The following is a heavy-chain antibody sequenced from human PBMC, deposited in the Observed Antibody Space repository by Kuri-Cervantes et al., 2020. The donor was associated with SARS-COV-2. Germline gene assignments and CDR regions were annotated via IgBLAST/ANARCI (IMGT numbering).Heavy chain of an antibody. CDR3: AKDRETGYFSDWSPALGMDV. CDR2: IRYDGSNK. J-gene: IGHJ6*02. D-gene: IGHD6-19*01. Sequence: GGSLRLSCAASGFTFSSYGMHWVRQAPGKGLEWVAFIRYDGSNKYYADSVKGRFTISRDNSKNTLYLQLNSLRPEDTAVYYCAKDRETGYFSDWSPALGMDVRGQGTTVTVSS. CDR1: GFTFSSYG. V-gene: IGHV3-30*02.